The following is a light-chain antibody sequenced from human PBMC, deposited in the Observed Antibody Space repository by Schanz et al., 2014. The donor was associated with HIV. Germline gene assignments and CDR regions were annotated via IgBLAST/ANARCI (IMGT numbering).Light chain of an antibody. V-gene: IGLV2-14*03. CDR1: SSDVGYSYY. CDR2: DVS. CDR3: GSCSTTNTCT. J-gene: IGLJ3*02. Sequence: QSALTQPASVSGSPGQSITISCSGASSDVGYSYYVSWYQQQPGRPPKLLIYDVSHRPSGISDRFSGSKSGNTTSLTISGLQAEDEADYYCGSCSTTNTCTFGGGTKVTVL.